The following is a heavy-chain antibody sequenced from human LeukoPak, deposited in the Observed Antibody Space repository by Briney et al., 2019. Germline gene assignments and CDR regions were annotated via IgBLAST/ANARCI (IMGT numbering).Heavy chain of an antibody. CDR1: GFTFSSYG. CDR2: ISYDGSNK. D-gene: IGHD3-9*01. V-gene: IGHV3-30*18. CDR3: AKAPYDILTVALDY. J-gene: IGHJ4*02. Sequence: GGSLRLSCAASGFTFSSYGMHWVRQAPGKGLEWVAVISYDGSNKYHADSVKGRFTISRDNSKNTLYLQMNSLRAEDTAVYYCAKAPYDILTVALDYWGQGTLVTVSS.